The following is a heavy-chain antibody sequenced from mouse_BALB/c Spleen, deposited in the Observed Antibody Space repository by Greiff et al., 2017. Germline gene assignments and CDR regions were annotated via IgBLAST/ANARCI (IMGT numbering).Heavy chain of an antibody. Sequence: EVQLQESGPGLVKPSQSLSLTCTVTGYSITSDYAWNWIRQFPGNKLEWMGYISYSGSTSYNPSLKSRISITRDTSKNQFFLQLNSVTTEDTATYYCARSRQLGPLDYWGQGTTLTVSS. J-gene: IGHJ2*01. CDR2: ISYSGST. D-gene: IGHD3-1*01. CDR3: ARSRQLGPLDY. CDR1: GYSITSDYA. V-gene: IGHV3-2*02.